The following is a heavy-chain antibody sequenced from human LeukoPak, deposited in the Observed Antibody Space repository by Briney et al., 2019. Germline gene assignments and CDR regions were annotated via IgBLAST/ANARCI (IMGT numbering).Heavy chain of an antibody. V-gene: IGHV4-39*01. J-gene: IGHJ6*02. CDR1: GGSLSTHH. CDR2: IYYSGST. CDR3: ARLDLGYGGRGNYYGMDV. D-gene: IGHD4-23*01. Sequence: SETLSLTCVVSGGSLSTHHWGWIRQPPGKGLEWIGSIYYSGSTYYNPSLKSRVTISVDTSKNQFSLKLSSVTAADTAVYYCARLDLGYGGRGNYYGMDVWGQGTTVTVSS.